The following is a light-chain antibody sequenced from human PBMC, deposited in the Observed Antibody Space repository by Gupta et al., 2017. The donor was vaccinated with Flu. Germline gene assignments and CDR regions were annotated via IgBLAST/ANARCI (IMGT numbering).Light chain of an antibody. CDR2: EDD. CDR3: QSYEV. Sequence: NFLLTQPHSVSGSPGKTITISCTRSSGSIGLNYVQWYQQRPGTSPKNVIYEDDQRASGVPVRFSGSIDRSSNSASLTISGLMTEDEADYYCQSYEVFGGGTKLTVL. V-gene: IGLV6-57*01. J-gene: IGLJ2*01. CDR1: SGSIGLNY.